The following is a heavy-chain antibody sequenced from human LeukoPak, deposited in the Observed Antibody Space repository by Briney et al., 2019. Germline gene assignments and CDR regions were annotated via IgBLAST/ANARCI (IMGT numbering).Heavy chain of an antibody. Sequence: PGGSLRLSCAASGFTFSSYWMHWFRQAPGKGLVWVSRINSDGSSTSYADSVKGRFTISRDNAKNTLYLQMNSLRAEDTAVYYCARDVPTRSDFWSGYLDYWGQGTLVTVSS. CDR2: INSDGSST. CDR1: GFTFSSYW. J-gene: IGHJ4*02. D-gene: IGHD3-3*01. CDR3: ARDVPTRSDFWSGYLDY. V-gene: IGHV3-74*01.